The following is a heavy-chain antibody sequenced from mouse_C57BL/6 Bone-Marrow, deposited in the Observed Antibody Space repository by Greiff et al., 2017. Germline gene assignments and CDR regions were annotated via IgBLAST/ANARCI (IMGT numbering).Heavy chain of an antibody. Sequence: QVQLKQPGAELVMPGASVKLSCKASGYTFTSYWMHWVKQRPGQGLEWIGEIDPSDSYTNYNQKFKGKSTLTVDKSSSTAYMQLSSLTSEDSAVYYCARLRRYFDYWGKGTTLTVSS. CDR1: GYTFTSYW. J-gene: IGHJ2*01. CDR2: IDPSDSYT. CDR3: ARLRRYFDY. V-gene: IGHV1-69*01.